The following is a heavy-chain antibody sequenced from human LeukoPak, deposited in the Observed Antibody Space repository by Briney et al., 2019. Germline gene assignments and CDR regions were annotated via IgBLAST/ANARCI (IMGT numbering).Heavy chain of an antibody. CDR1: GFTFSSYG. V-gene: IGHV3-23*01. Sequence: PGGSLRLSCTASGFTFSSYGMTCVRQAPGKGLEWVSAISGSGGSTYYADSVKGRFTISRDNSKNTLYLQMNSLRAEDTAVYYCAKDGPHEEYYYDSSGYPRYWGQGTLVTVSS. CDR2: ISGSGGST. J-gene: IGHJ4*02. D-gene: IGHD3-22*01. CDR3: AKDGPHEEYYYDSSGYPRY.